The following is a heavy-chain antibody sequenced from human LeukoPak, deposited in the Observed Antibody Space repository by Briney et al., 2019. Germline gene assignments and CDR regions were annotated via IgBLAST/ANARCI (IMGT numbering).Heavy chain of an antibody. J-gene: IGHJ4*02. V-gene: IGHV1-69*04. CDR3: ARARDGYNTYYFDY. CDR1: GGTFSSYA. CDR2: IIPILGIA. D-gene: IGHD5-24*01. Sequence: SVKVSCKASGGTFSSYAISWVRQAPGQGLEWMGRIIPILGIANYAQKFQGRVTITADKSTSTAYMELSSLRSEDTAVYYCARARDGYNTYYFDYWGQGTLVTVSS.